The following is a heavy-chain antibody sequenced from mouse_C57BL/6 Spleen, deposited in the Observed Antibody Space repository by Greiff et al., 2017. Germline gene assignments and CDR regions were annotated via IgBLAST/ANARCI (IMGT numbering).Heavy chain of an antibody. CDR1: GFTFSDYG. CDR2: ISRGSSTI. J-gene: IGHJ2*01. Sequence: EVQRVESGGGLVKPGGSLKLSCAASGFTFSDYGMHWVRQAPEKGLEWVAYISRGSSTIYYADTVKGRFTISRDNAKNTLFLQMTSLRSADTAMYYCARPYDYDGYYFDYWGQGTTLTVSS. D-gene: IGHD2-4*01. V-gene: IGHV5-17*01. CDR3: ARPYDYDGYYFDY.